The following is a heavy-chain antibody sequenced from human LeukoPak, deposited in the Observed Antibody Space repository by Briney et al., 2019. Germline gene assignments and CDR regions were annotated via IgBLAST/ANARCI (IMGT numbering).Heavy chain of an antibody. J-gene: IGHJ4*02. D-gene: IGHD5-18*01. CDR3: GKTTVGYSSGQKPAWPVDY. CDR1: GFTFSSYA. Sequence: GGSLRLSCAASGFTFSSYAMHWVRQAPGKGLEWVAVISYDGSNKYYADSVKGRFTISRDNSRNTVYLQINSLRAEDTAVYYCGKTTVGYSSGQKPAWPVDYWGQGTLVTVSS. CDR2: ISYDGSNK. V-gene: IGHV3-30*04.